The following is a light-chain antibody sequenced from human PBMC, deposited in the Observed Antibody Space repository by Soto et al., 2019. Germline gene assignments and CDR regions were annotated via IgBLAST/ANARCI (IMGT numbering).Light chain of an antibody. CDR1: QSVFSS. Sequence: EIVLTQSPATLPVSPGERATLSCRASQSVFSSLAWYQQKPGQAPRLLLYGASTRATGIPVRFSGSGFGTEFTLTISSLQSEDFAVYYCQQYKNWPLFGQGTRLEI. V-gene: IGKV3-15*01. CDR2: GAS. J-gene: IGKJ5*01. CDR3: QQYKNWPL.